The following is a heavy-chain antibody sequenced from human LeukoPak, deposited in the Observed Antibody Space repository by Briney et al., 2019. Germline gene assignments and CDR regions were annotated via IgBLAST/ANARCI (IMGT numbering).Heavy chain of an antibody. J-gene: IGHJ4*02. V-gene: IGHV3-48*03. D-gene: IGHD1-26*01. CDR2: ISSTGSTI. CDR3: ARGGSFLNY. Sequence: GGSLRLSCAASGFPFTSYEMHWVRQAPGKGLEWVSYISSTGSTIYYADSVKGRFTISRDNAKNSLSLQMNSLRAEDTAVYYCARGGSFLNYWGQGTLVTVSS. CDR1: GFPFTSYE.